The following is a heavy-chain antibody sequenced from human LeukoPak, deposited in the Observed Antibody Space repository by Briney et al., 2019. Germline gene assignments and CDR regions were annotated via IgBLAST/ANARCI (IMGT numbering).Heavy chain of an antibody. CDR2: ISGSGGST. CDR1: GFTFSSYA. CDR3: ARGSYYDSSGSEFDY. V-gene: IGHV3-23*01. J-gene: IGHJ4*02. Sequence: GGSLRLSCAASGFTFSSYAMSWVRQAPGKGLEWVSAISGSGGSTYYADSVKGRFTISRDNAKNSLYLQMNSLRAEDTALYHCARGSYYDSSGSEFDYWGQGTLVTVSS. D-gene: IGHD3-22*01.